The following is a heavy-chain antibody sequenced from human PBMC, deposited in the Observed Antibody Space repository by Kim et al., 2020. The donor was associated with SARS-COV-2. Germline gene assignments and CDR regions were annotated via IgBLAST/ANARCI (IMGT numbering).Heavy chain of an antibody. D-gene: IGHD3-10*01. V-gene: IGHV3-30*04. Sequence: GGSLRLSCAASGFTFSSYAMHWVRQAPGKGLEWVAVISYDGSNKYYADSVKGRFTISRDNSKNTLYLQMNSLRAEDTAVYYCASSIWFGELLYWGQGTLVTVSS. J-gene: IGHJ4*02. CDR1: GFTFSSYA. CDR2: ISYDGSNK. CDR3: ASSIWFGELLY.